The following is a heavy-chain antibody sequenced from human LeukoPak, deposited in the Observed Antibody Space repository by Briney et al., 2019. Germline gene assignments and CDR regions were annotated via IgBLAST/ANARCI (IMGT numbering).Heavy chain of an antibody. CDR3: AGTRDSGSSDY. J-gene: IGHJ4*02. Sequence: SETLSLTCTVSGGSISGYYWSWIRQPPGKGLEWIAYIYYTGRTNYNPSLKSRVTISVDTSKNQFSLKLTSLTAADTAVYYCAGTRDSGSSDYWGQGTLVTVSS. CDR2: IYYTGRT. V-gene: IGHV4-59*01. CDR1: GGSISGYY. D-gene: IGHD3-10*01.